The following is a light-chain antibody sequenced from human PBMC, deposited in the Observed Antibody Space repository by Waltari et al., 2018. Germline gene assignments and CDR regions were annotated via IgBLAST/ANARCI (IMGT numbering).Light chain of an antibody. J-gene: IGKJ2*03. Sequence: DIQMTQSPSSLSVSAGDTVTITCRASQGISTYLNWYQQKPGKAPKRLIYAASSLESGVPSRFSGSGSGTDFTLTISSLQPEDFATYYCLQYNSHPYSFGQGTKVEIK. CDR2: AAS. CDR1: QGISTY. V-gene: IGKV1-17*01. CDR3: LQYNSHPYS.